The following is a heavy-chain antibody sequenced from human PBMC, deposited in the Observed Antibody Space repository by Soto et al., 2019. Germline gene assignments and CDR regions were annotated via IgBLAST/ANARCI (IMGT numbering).Heavy chain of an antibody. D-gene: IGHD6-19*01. J-gene: IGHJ4*02. CDR3: SGAESPDTAHFTLY. Sequence: GGSLRLSCTAAGFPLDDYVINSDRQAPGKRLEWVGHIRSHSYQQTTESALSVKGRFTISRDIPTGITYLQINSQNTENSAVYYRSGAESPDTAHFTLYWRPGTRGTVSS. V-gene: IGHV3-49*04. CDR1: GFPLDDYV. CDR2: IRSHSYQQTT.